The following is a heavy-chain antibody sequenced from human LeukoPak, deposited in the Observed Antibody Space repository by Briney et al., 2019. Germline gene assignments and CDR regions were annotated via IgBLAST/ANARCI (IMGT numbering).Heavy chain of an antibody. Sequence: GGSLTLSCAASGSTFSSCPMHWVRQAPGKGLEWVAYIYYNGHNQQYRQSVKGRFTISRDNSKNTLYLQMNSLTTEDTAVYYCVRDFWLDQGDWGGQGTLVTVSS. J-gene: IGHJ4*02. CDR1: GSTFSSCP. D-gene: IGHD2-21*02. CDR2: IYYNGHNQ. CDR3: VRDFWLDQGDW. V-gene: IGHV3-33*01.